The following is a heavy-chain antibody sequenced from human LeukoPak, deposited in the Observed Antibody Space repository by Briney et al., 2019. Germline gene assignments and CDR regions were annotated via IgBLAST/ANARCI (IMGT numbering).Heavy chain of an antibody. J-gene: IGHJ4*02. V-gene: IGHV3-21*01. CDR1: GFTFSSYS. D-gene: IGHD6-13*01. Sequence: GGSLRLSCAASGFTFSSYSMNWVRQAPGKGLEWVSSISSSSSYIYYADSVKGRFTISRDNAKNSLYLQMNSLRAEDTAVYYCARDRAVAAAGTGLLGYWGQGTLVTVFS. CDR3: ARDRAVAAAGTGLLGY. CDR2: ISSSSSYI.